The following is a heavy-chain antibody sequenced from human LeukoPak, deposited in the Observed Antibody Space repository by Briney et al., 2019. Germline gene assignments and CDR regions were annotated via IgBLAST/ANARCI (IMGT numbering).Heavy chain of an antibody. CDR3: ARGVGYSFDY. D-gene: IGHD3-22*01. V-gene: IGHV4-38-2*02. CDR2: IYHSGST. CDR1: GYSISSGYY. J-gene: IGHJ4*02. Sequence: PSETLSLTYTVSGYSISSGYYWGWIRQPPGKGLEWIGSIYHSGSTYYNPSLKSRVTISVDTSKNQFSLKLSSVTAADTAVYYCARGVGYSFDYWGQGTLVAVSS.